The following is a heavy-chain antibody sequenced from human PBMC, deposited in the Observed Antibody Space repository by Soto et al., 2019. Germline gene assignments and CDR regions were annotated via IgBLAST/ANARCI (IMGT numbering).Heavy chain of an antibody. Sequence: QVQLVQSGAEVKKPGSSVKVSCKASGGTFSSYTISWVRQAPGQGLEWMGRIIPILGIANYAQKFQGRVNITPDKSTSTADMELSSLRSEDTAVYYCARGNGQQLYYWGQGTLVTVSS. CDR3: ARGNGQQLYY. D-gene: IGHD6-13*01. CDR1: GGTFSSYT. CDR2: IIPILGIA. J-gene: IGHJ4*02. V-gene: IGHV1-69*02.